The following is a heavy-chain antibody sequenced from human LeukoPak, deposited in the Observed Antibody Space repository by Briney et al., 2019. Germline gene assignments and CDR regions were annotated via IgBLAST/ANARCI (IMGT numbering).Heavy chain of an antibody. CDR2: ISSNGDTT. V-gene: IGHV3-64D*06. J-gene: IGHJ4*02. CDR1: GFIFSSYT. CDR3: VKRSTYFFDS. Sequence: PGGSLRLSCSASGFIFSSYTMHWVRQPPAKGLEYVSAISSNGDTTYYAGSVKGRFTISRDNSKNTLYLQMSSLRAEDTAVYYCVKRSTYFFDSSGERTLVTVSS.